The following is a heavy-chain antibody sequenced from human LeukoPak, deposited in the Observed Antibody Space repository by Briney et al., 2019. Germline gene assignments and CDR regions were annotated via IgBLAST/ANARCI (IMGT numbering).Heavy chain of an antibody. V-gene: IGHV3-23*01. CDR2: ISGGGGST. CDR3: AKSAYYDSSGFYREYYFDH. CDR1: EFTFNHYA. J-gene: IGHJ4*02. Sequence: GGSLRLSCAASEFTFNHYAMSWVRQAPGKGLEWVSSISGGGGSTYYADSVKGRFTISRDNSKNTLFLQMSSLTAGDTAVYYCAKSAYYDSSGFYREYYFDHWGQGTLVTVSS. D-gene: IGHD3-22*01.